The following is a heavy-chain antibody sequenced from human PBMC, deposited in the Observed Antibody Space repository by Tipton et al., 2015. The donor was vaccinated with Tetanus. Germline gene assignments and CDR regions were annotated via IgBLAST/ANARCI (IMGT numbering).Heavy chain of an antibody. CDR1: GGSISGGGYY. V-gene: IGHV4-31*03. Sequence: TLSLTCTVSGGSISGGGYYWTWIRQRPGKGLEWIGAIYTFGSTYYHPALNGRFPISMDTSKNQFSLVLNSVTAADTAVYFCARDQGRGVLGWNFFDYWGQGALVTVSS. D-gene: IGHD3-10*01. CDR3: ARDQGRGVLGWNFFDY. J-gene: IGHJ4*02. CDR2: IYTFGST.